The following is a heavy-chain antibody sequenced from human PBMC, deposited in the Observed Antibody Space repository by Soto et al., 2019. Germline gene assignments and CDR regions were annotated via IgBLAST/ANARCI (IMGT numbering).Heavy chain of an antibody. Sequence: SETLSITCIVSGGSISNYYWSWIRQPPGKELEKIRYIYYSGSTNYNPSLTSRVTISVDTSKNQFSLKLSSVTAADTSVYYCARHRYSYGVYYFDYWGQGTLVTVSS. CDR3: ARHRYSYGVYYFDY. D-gene: IGHD5-18*01. V-gene: IGHV4-59*08. J-gene: IGHJ4*02. CDR1: GGSISNYY. CDR2: IYYSGST.